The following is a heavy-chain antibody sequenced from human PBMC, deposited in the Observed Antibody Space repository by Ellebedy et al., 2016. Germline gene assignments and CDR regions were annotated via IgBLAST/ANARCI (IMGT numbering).Heavy chain of an antibody. CDR2: VTPNSGQT. CDR3: TRRGLRFVSYFAMDV. V-gene: IGHV1-8*01. CDR1: GYPFTSYD. Sequence: ASVQVSCXASGYPFTSYDINWVRQATRQGLEWMGWVTPNSGQTGYAQKFQGRVTITSDTSITTVYMELSSLRSEDTAVYYCTRRGLRFVSYFAMDVWGQGTTVTVSS. D-gene: IGHD2-21*02. J-gene: IGHJ6*02.